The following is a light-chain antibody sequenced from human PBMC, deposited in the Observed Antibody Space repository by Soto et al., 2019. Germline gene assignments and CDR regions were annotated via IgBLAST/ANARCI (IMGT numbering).Light chain of an antibody. CDR1: QSFRGL. CDR3: QQYASWPLT. CDR2: DAY. J-gene: IGKJ4*01. V-gene: IGKV3-11*01. Sequence: VLTQSPFTLSLSPGERATLSCRASQSFRGLLAWYQQKPGQAPRLLIYDAYNRATGIPPRFSGSGSGTDFTLTISGLQSEDFAVYFCQQYASWPLTFGGGTKVDIK.